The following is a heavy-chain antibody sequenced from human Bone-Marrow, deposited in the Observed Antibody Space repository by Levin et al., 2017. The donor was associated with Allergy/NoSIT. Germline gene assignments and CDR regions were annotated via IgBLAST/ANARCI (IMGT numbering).Heavy chain of an antibody. Sequence: SQTLSLTCSVSGDSITTDYYWGWIRQSQGKGLEYIASMHHTGDTHYNPSLKSRVTISIDTSNNHFSLKLTSVSAADTAVYYCARDNLSVAGVRKMDWGQGLLVTVSS. CDR3: ARDNLSVAGVRKMD. CDR2: MHHTGDT. D-gene: IGHD6-19*01. J-gene: IGHJ4*02. V-gene: IGHV4-38-2*02. CDR1: GDSITTDYY.